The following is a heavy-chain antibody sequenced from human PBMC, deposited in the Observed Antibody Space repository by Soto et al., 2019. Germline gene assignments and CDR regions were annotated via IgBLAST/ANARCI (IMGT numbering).Heavy chain of an antibody. CDR3: ARRWVRGVGGVDY. V-gene: IGHV4-39*01. CDR1: GGSISSSSYY. D-gene: IGHD3-10*01. Sequence: QLQLQESGPGLVKPSETLSLTCTVSGGSISSSSYYWGWIRQPPGKGLEWIGSIYYSGSTYYNPSLKSRVTISVDTSKNQFSLKLSSVTAADTAVYYCARRWVRGVGGVDYWGQGTLVTVSS. J-gene: IGHJ4*02. CDR2: IYYSGST.